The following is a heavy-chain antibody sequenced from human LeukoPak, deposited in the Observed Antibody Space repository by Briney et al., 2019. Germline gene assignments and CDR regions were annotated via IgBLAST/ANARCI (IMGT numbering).Heavy chain of an antibody. V-gene: IGHV3-21*01. CDR1: GFAFSNYN. Sequence: GGSLRLSCAASGFAFSNYNMKWVRQAPGKGLEWVSFISTTSTYIYYADSVKGRFTVSRDNAKNSLYLQMNSLRAEDTAVYYCARDGSVTTSKGYWGQGTLVTVSS. CDR3: ARDGSVTTSKGY. J-gene: IGHJ4*02. D-gene: IGHD4-11*01. CDR2: ISTTSTYI.